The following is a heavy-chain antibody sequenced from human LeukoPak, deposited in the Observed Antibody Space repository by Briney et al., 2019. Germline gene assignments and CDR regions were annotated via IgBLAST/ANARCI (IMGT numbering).Heavy chain of an antibody. V-gene: IGHV3-23*01. CDR1: GFSFSDYA. J-gene: IGHJ4*02. D-gene: IGHD3-3*01. CDR3: AKDETISGVNYFYY. CDR2: IFGSGGGT. Sequence: GGSLRLSCAASGFSFSDYAMSWVRQAPGEGLEWVSGIFGSGGGTFYADSVKGRFTISRDNSENTLFLQMNSLRAEDTAVYYCAKDETISGVNYFYYWGQGTLVTVSS.